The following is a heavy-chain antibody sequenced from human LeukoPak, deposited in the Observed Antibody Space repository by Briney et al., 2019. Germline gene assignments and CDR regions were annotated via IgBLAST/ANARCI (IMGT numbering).Heavy chain of an antibody. Sequence: GGPLRLSCAASGFAFSSYAMHWVRQAPGKGLEWVAVISYDGSNKYYADSVKGRFTISRDNSKNTLYLQMNSLRAEDTAVYYCARVPAVVVITAYYFDYWGQGTLVTVSS. V-gene: IGHV3-30*04. CDR2: ISYDGSNK. CDR1: GFAFSSYA. J-gene: IGHJ4*02. CDR3: ARVPAVVVITAYYFDY. D-gene: IGHD3-22*01.